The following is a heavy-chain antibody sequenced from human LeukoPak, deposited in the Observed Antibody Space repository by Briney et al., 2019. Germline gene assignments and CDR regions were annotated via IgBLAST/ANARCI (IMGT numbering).Heavy chain of an antibody. D-gene: IGHD6-13*01. CDR1: GFTFSNAW. Sequence: GGSLRLSCAASGFTFSNAWMSWVRQAPGKGLEWVGRIKSKTDGGTTDYAAPVKGRFTISRDDSKNTLYLQMDSLKTEDTAVYYCTTAPPSSGWYFAFDYWGQGTLVTVSS. CDR2: IKSKTDGGTT. J-gene: IGHJ4*02. CDR3: TTAPPSSGWYFAFDY. V-gene: IGHV3-15*01.